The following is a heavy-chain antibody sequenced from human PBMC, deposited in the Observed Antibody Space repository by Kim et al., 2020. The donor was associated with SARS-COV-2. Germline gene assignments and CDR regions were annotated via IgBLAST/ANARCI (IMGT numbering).Heavy chain of an antibody. V-gene: IGHV3-23*01. CDR2: ISGSGAST. D-gene: IGHD3-3*01. Sequence: GGSLRLSCAASGFTFSSYAMSWVRQSPGKGLEWVSAISGSGASTYYADSVKGRFTISRDNSKNTLYLQMNSLRAEDTAVYYCAKDDSYYDFWSGYYPRRLDYWGQGTLVPVPS. CDR3: AKDDSYYDFWSGYYPRRLDY. CDR1: GFTFSSYA. J-gene: IGHJ4*02.